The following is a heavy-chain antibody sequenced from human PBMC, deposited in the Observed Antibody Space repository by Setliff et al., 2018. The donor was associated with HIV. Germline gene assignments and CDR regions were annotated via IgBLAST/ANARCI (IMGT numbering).Heavy chain of an antibody. J-gene: IGHJ5*02. Sequence: SETLSLTCSVSDASVNSNNYYWVWIRQTPGKGLEWIGSIYYSGAAYYNPSLKSRVSISVDTSKNQFSLSLSSVTAADTAVCFCSRLTRTSSTSYKGRFDPWGLGTLVTVSS. D-gene: IGHD6-13*01. CDR1: DASVNSNNYY. CDR3: SRLTRTSSTSYKGRFDP. V-gene: IGHV4-39*01. CDR2: IYYSGAA.